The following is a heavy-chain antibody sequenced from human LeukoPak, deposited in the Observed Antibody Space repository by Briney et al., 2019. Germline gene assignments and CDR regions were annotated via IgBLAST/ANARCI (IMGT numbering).Heavy chain of an antibody. CDR1: GFTFSSYS. V-gene: IGHV3-48*02. Sequence: QPGGSLRLSCAASGFTFSSYSMNWVRQAPGKGLEWVSYISSSSSTIYYADSVKGRFTISRDNAKNSLYLQMNSLRDEDTAVYYCAREFGELLSAHLDYWSQGTLVTVSS. CDR2: ISSSSSTI. D-gene: IGHD3-10*01. J-gene: IGHJ4*02. CDR3: AREFGELLSAHLDY.